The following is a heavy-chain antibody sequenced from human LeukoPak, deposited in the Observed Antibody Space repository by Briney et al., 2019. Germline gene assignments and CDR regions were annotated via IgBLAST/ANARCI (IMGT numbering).Heavy chain of an antibody. Sequence: SETLSLTCTVSGGSINNSNYYWGWIRQPPGKGLEWIGSIFYSGSTYYNSSLKSRVTISVDTSKNQFSLKLRSVTAADTAVYYCARRVLNPGIATPGTLDWFDPWGQGTLVTVSS. CDR2: IFYSGST. V-gene: IGHV4-39*01. CDR3: ARRVLNPGIATPGTLDWFDP. D-gene: IGHD6-13*01. J-gene: IGHJ5*02. CDR1: GGSINNSNYY.